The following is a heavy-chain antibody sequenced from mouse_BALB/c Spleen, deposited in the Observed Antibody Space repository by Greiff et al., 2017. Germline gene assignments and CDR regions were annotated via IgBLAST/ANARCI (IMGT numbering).Heavy chain of an antibody. CDR1: GYTFTSYV. Sequence: VQLQQSGPELVKPGASVKMSCKASGYTFTSYVMHWVKQKPGQGLEWIGYINPYNDGTNYNEKFKSKATLTVDKSSSTAYMQLSSLTSEDSAVYYCARRYGNFAMDYWGQGTAVTVSS. CDR2: INPYNDGT. J-gene: IGHJ4*01. V-gene: IGHV1-14*01. CDR3: ARRYGNFAMDY. D-gene: IGHD2-10*02.